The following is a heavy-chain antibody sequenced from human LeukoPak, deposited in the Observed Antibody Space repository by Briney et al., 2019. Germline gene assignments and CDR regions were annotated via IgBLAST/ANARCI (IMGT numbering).Heavy chain of an antibody. CDR3: ARVPITMVRGVIIGIDY. D-gene: IGHD3-10*01. Sequence: SETLSLTCAVYGGPFSGYYWSWIRQPPGKGLEWIGEINHSGSTNYNPSLKSRVTISVDTSKNQFSLKLSSVTAADTAVYYCARVPITMVRGVIIGIDYWGQGTLVTVSS. J-gene: IGHJ4*02. V-gene: IGHV4-34*01. CDR2: INHSGST. CDR1: GGPFSGYY.